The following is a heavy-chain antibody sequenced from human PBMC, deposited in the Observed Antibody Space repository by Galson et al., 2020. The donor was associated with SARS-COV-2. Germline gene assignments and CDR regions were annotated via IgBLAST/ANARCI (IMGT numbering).Heavy chain of an antibody. CDR1: GFTFNSYA. J-gene: IGHJ4*02. CDR2: ISYDGSNK. V-gene: IGHV3-30*18. CDR3: TKSPSGSYYSGSNY. D-gene: IGHD1-26*01. Sequence: GESLKISCAASGFTFNSYAMHWVRQAPGKGLEWVAVISYDGSNKYYADSVKGLFTISRDNSKNTLYLQMNSLRAVDTAVYFCTKSPSGSYYSGSNYWGQGTLVTVSS.